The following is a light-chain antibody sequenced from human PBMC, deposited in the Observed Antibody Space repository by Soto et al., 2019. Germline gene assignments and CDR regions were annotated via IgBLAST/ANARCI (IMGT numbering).Light chain of an antibody. Sequence: QSVLTQPASVSGSPGQSITISRTGTSSDVGGYKYVSWYQQHPDKAPKLIIFEVSNRPSGISSRFSGSKSGNTASLTISGLQAEDEADYYCASYTSSSTSVIFGRGTKLTVL. CDR2: EVS. CDR1: SSDVGGYKY. J-gene: IGLJ2*01. CDR3: ASYTSSSTSVI. V-gene: IGLV2-14*01.